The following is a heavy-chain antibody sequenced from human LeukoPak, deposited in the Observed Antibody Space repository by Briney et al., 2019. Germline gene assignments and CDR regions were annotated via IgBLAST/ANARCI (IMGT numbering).Heavy chain of an antibody. CDR1: GFTFSSYA. CDR3: AKAGIVVVVPAAITMDY. J-gene: IGHJ4*02. Sequence: TGGSLRLSCAASGFTFSSYAMSWVRQAPGKGLEWVSAISGSGGSTYYADSVKGRFTISRDNSKNTLYLQMNSLRAEDTAVYYCAKAGIVVVVPAAITMDYWGQGTLVPVSS. D-gene: IGHD2-2*02. CDR2: ISGSGGST. V-gene: IGHV3-23*01.